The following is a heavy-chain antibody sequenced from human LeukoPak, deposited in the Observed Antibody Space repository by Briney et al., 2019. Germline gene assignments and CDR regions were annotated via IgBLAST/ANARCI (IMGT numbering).Heavy chain of an antibody. CDR1: GYTFTSYG. CDR3: ARAPIRGYSYWALDY. J-gene: IGHJ4*02. V-gene: IGHV1-18*01. Sequence: ASVKVSCKASGYTFTSYGISWVRQAPGQGLEWMGWISAYNGNTNYAQKLQGRVTMTTDTSTSTAYMELRSLSSVTAADTAVYYCARAPIRGYSYWALDYWGQGTLVTVSS. CDR2: ISAYNGNT. D-gene: IGHD5-18*01.